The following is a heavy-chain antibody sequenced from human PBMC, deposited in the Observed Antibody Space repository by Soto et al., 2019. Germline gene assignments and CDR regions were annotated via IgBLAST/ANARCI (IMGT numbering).Heavy chain of an antibody. V-gene: IGHV3-21*01. J-gene: IGHJ4*02. D-gene: IGHD2-2*01. CDR2: ISSSSSYI. CDR1: GFTFSSYS. CDR3: ARGVRGYCSSTSCLNENDY. Sequence: EVQLVESGGGLVKPGGSLRLSCAASGFTFSSYSMNWVRQAPGKGLEWVSSISSSSSYIYYADSVKGRFTISRDNAKNSLYLQMNSLGAEDTAVYYCARGVRGYCSSTSCLNENDYWGQGTLVTVSS.